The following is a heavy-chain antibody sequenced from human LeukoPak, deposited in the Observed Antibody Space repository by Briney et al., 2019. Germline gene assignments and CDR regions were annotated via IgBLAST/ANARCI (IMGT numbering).Heavy chain of an antibody. J-gene: IGHJ3*01. CDR2: MYYSGSI. D-gene: IGHD2-2*01. Sequence: SETLSLTCTVSGGSISNYYWSWIRQPPGKGLEWIGYMYYSGSINYNPSLESRVTISGDTSKNQFSPKLSSVTAADTAVYYCARSPCTSASCPRRNVFDVWGQGTMVTVSS. CDR1: GGSISNYY. CDR3: ARSPCTSASCPRRNVFDV. V-gene: IGHV4-59*08.